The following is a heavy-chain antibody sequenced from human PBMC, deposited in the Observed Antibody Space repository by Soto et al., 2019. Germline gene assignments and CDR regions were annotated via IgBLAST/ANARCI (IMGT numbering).Heavy chain of an antibody. J-gene: IGHJ6*01. Sequence: EVRLEEAGGGFVQPGGSLRVSRSGSGFIFSSFWMHWVRQGPGKGLEWGSRINGDGASLAYADSVKGRLSISRDNVKNTLHLQMNSLGADDKAVYFCAREGSRGLDVWGRGATVTVAS. CDR3: AREGSRGLDV. CDR1: GFIFSSFW. D-gene: IGHD3-10*01. CDR2: INGDGASL. V-gene: IGHV3-74*03.